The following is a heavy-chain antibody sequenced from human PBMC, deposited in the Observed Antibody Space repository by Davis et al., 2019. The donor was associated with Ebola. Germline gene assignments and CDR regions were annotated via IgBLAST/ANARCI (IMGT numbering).Heavy chain of an antibody. CDR1: DGSISTHY. Sequence: PGGSLRLSCTFSDGSISTHYWNWIRQAPGKGLEWVGIIYDSGRTHYNPSLESRVSISADTSKNQFSLKLRSVTAADTAVYYCARFGDGAYWGQGTLVTVSS. J-gene: IGHJ4*02. CDR2: IYDSGRT. D-gene: IGHD2-21*01. CDR3: ARFGDGAY. V-gene: IGHV4-59*11.